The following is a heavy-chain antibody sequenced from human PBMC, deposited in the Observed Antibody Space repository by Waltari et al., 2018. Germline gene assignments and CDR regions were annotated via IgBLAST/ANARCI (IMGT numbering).Heavy chain of an antibody. Sequence: QVQLVESGGGVVQPGRSLRLSCAASGFTFSIYGMHWVRQAPGKGLEWVAVISYDGSNKYYADSVKGRFTISRDNSKNTLYLQMNSLRAEDTAVYYCAKNRALGQQPTTPFDYWGQGTLVTVSS. V-gene: IGHV3-30*18. J-gene: IGHJ4*02. CDR1: GFTFSIYG. CDR2: ISYDGSNK. D-gene: IGHD6-13*01. CDR3: AKNRALGQQPTTPFDY.